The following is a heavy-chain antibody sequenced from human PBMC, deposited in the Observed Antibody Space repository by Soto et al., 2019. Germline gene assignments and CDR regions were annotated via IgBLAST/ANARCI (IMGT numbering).Heavy chain of an antibody. V-gene: IGHV3-11*06. CDR1: GFTFSDYY. Sequence: PGGSLRLSCAASGFTFSDYYMSWIRQAPGKGLEWVSYISSSSSYTNYADSVKGRFTISRDNAKNSLYLQMNSLRAEDTAVYYCARGYDILSPLDYWGQGTLVTVSS. CDR2: ISSSSSYT. D-gene: IGHD3-9*01. J-gene: IGHJ4*02. CDR3: ARGYDILSPLDY.